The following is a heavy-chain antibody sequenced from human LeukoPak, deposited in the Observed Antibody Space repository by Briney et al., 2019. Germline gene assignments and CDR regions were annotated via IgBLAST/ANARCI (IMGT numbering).Heavy chain of an antibody. J-gene: IGHJ5*02. CDR1: GFTFSTYA. Sequence: GGSLRLSCAASGFTFSTYAMSWVRQAPGKGLEWVSAIGGSGGATYYLDSVKGRFTISRDNSKNTLYLQMNSLRAEDTAVYYCAKLDYSSSWFNPGEIFDPWGQGTLVTVSS. V-gene: IGHV3-23*01. CDR2: IGGSGGAT. D-gene: IGHD6-13*01. CDR3: AKLDYSSSWFNPGEIFDP.